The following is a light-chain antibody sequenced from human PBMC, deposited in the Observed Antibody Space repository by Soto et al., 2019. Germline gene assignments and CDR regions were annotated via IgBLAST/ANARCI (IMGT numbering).Light chain of an antibody. CDR2: DAS. Sequence: DIEMTQSPSTLSASVGDRVTITCRASQTIRRWLAWYQQRPGKAPKVLIYDASTLESGVPARFSGSGSEIQFTLTNSSLQPEDSATYYCQHYNSDPWTFGQGTKVEIK. V-gene: IGKV1-5*01. CDR3: QHYNSDPWT. CDR1: QTIRRW. J-gene: IGKJ1*01.